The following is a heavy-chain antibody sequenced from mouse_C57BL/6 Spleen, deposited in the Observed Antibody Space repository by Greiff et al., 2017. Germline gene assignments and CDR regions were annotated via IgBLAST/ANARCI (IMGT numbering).Heavy chain of an antibody. CDR1: GFTFSDYG. J-gene: IGHJ1*03. CDR3: ARTAITTVVAKYFDV. CDR2: ISSGSSTI. Sequence: EVKLMESGGGLVKPGGSLKLSCAASGFTFSDYGMHWVRQAPEKGPEWVAYISSGSSTIYYADTVKGRFTISRDNAKNTLFLQMTSLRSEDTAMYYCARTAITTVVAKYFDVWGTGTTVTVSS. D-gene: IGHD1-1*01. V-gene: IGHV5-17*01.